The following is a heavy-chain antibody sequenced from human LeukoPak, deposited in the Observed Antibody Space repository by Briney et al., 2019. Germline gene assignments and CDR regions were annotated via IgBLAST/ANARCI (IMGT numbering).Heavy chain of an antibody. CDR1: GFTFSSYS. D-gene: IGHD2-15*01. CDR3: ARDPLNCSGGSCYSVGFDY. Sequence: PGGSLRLSCAASGFTFSSYSMNWVRQAPGKGLEWVSYISSSSSTIYYADSVKGRFTISRDNAKNSLYLQMNSLRAEDTAVYYCARDPLNCSGGSCYSVGFDYWGQGTLVTVSS. V-gene: IGHV3-48*01. J-gene: IGHJ4*02. CDR2: ISSSSSTI.